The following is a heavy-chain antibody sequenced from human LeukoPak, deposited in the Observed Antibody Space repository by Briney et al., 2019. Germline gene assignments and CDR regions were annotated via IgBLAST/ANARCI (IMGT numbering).Heavy chain of an antibody. D-gene: IGHD2-15*01. CDR1: GGSISTYY. CDR3: ATDCSGSSCYPAGFDY. Sequence: SETLSLTCTVSGGSISTYYWNWIRQPAGKGLEWIGRINTGGYTNYNPSVKSRVTMSVDTSKNQFSLKLSSVTAADTAVYYCATDCSGSSCYPAGFDYWGQGTLVTVSS. V-gene: IGHV4-4*07. J-gene: IGHJ4*02. CDR2: INTGGYT.